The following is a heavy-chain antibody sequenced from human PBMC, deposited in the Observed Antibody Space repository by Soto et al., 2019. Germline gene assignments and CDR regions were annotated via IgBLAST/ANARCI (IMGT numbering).Heavy chain of an antibody. D-gene: IGHD7-27*01. CDR2: IKSKTDGGTT. Sequence: PGGSLRLSCAASGFTFSNAWMSWVRQAPGKGLEWVGRIKSKTDGGTTDYAAPVKGRFTISRDDSKNTLYLQMNSLETEDTAVYYCTTKATLGGYYYYGMDVWGHGTTVTVSS. CDR3: TTKATLGGYYYYGMDV. V-gene: IGHV3-15*01. CDR1: GFTFSNAW. J-gene: IGHJ6*02.